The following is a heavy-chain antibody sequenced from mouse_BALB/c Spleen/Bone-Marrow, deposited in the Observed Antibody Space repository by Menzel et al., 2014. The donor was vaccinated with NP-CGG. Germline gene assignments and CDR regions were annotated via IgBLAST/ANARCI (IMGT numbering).Heavy chain of an antibody. CDR2: INSNGGST. CDR1: GFTFSSYG. Sequence: EVMLVESGGGLVQPGGSLKLPCAASGFTFSSYGMSWVRQTPDKRLELVATINSNGGSTYYPDSVKGRFTISRDNAKNTLCLQMSSLKSEDTAMYYCARDPLYYYAWGQGTLVTVPA. D-gene: IGHD1-1*01. J-gene: IGHJ3*01. CDR3: ARDPLYYYA. V-gene: IGHV5-6-3*01.